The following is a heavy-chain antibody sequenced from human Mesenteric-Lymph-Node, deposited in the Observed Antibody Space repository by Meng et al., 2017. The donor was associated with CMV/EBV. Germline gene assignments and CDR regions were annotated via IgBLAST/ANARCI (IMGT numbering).Heavy chain of an antibody. CDR1: GGTFSSYA. CDR2: IIPILGIA. D-gene: IGHD2-2*01. V-gene: IGHV1-69*10. CDR3: ARRYCSSTSCSYYYYYGMDV. Sequence: SVKVSCKASGGTFSSYAISWVRQAPGQGLEWMGGIIPILGIANYAQKFQGRVTITADKSTSTAYMELSSLRSEDTAVYYCARRYCSSTSCSYYYYYGMDVWGQGTTVTVS. J-gene: IGHJ6*02.